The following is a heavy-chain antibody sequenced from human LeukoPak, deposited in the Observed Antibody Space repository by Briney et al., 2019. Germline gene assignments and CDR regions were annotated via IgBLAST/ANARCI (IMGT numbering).Heavy chain of an antibody. V-gene: IGHV3-53*01. CDR2: IYSGGST. J-gene: IGHJ3*02. CDR1: GFTVSSNY. D-gene: IGHD3-9*01. CDR3: ASLYYDILTGYLDAFDI. Sequence: GGSLRLSCAASGFTVSSNYMSWVRQAPGKGLEWVSVIYSGGSTYYADSVKGRFTISRDNSKNTLYLQMNSLRAEDTAVYYCASLYYDILTGYLDAFDIWGQGTMVTVSS.